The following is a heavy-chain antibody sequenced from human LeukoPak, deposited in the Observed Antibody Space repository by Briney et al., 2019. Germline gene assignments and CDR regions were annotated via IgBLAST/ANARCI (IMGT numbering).Heavy chain of an antibody. Sequence: ASVKVSCKASGYTFTSYYMHWVRQAPGQGLEWMGWINPNSGGTNYAQKFQGRVTMTRDTSISTAYMELSRLRSDDTAVYYCARGLHCSSTSCYTYGYWGQGTLVTVSS. CDR2: INPNSGGT. J-gene: IGHJ4*02. CDR1: GYTFTSYY. D-gene: IGHD2-2*02. CDR3: ARGLHCSSTSCYTYGY. V-gene: IGHV1-2*02.